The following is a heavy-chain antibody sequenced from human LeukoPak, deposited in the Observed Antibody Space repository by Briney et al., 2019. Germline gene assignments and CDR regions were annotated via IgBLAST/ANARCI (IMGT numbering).Heavy chain of an antibody. V-gene: IGHV3-49*04. J-gene: IGHJ4*02. CDR1: GFTFGDYA. D-gene: IGHD3-22*01. Sequence: GGSLRLSCTTSGFTFGDYAMSWVRQAPGKGLEWVSFIRRKAHGGTTEYAASVKGRFSSPRDDSKSIAYLQMNSLKTEDTAVYFCTRVTYYYDNSGYFHFDSWGQGSLVTVSS. CDR2: IRRKAHGGTT. CDR3: TRVTYYYDNSGYFHFDS.